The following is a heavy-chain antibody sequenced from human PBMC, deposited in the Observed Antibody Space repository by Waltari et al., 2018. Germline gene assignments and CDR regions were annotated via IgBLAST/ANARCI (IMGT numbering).Heavy chain of an antibody. CDR2: IIPILGIA. CDR3: ARDHNDSSGYYYAPLRY. D-gene: IGHD3-22*01. CDR1: GGTFSSYP. Sequence: QVQLVHSGAEVKKPGSSVKVSCKASGGTFSSYPLSWVRQAPGQGLEWMGRIIPILGIANYAQKFQGRVTITADKSTSTAYMELSSLRSEDTAVYYCARDHNDSSGYYYAPLRYWGQGTLVTVSS. J-gene: IGHJ4*02. V-gene: IGHV1-69*04.